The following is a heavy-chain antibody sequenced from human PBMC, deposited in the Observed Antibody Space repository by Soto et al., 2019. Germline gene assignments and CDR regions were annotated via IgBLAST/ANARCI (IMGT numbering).Heavy chain of an antibody. Sequence: QLQLQESGPGLVKPSATLSLTCTVSGGSISSSSYYWGWIRQPPGKGLEWIGSIYYSGSTYYNPSLKSRVTISVDTSKNQFSLKLSSVTAADTAVYYYARHGISLGSFDIWGQGTMVTVSS. V-gene: IGHV4-39*01. J-gene: IGHJ3*02. CDR2: IYYSGST. CDR1: GGSISSSSYY. D-gene: IGHD1-26*01. CDR3: ARHGISLGSFDI.